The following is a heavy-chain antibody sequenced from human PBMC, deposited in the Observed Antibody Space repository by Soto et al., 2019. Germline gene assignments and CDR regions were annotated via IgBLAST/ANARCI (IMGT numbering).Heavy chain of an antibody. CDR2: ISGSGGST. CDR3: AKDLVIVGQWLLYDAFDI. D-gene: IGHD6-19*01. CDR1: GFTFSSYA. Sequence: EVQLLESGGGLVQPGGSLRLSCAASGFTFSSYAMSWVRQAPGKGLEWVSAISGSGGSTYYADSVKGRFTISRDNSKNALYLKMHSLRAEDTAVYYCAKDLVIVGQWLLYDAFDIWGQGTMVTVSS. V-gene: IGHV3-23*01. J-gene: IGHJ3*02.